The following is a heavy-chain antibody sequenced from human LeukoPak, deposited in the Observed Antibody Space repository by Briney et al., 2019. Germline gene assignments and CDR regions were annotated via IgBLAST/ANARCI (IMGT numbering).Heavy chain of an antibody. CDR3: ARGGVGGYDYFDS. Sequence: SETLSLTCTVSGSSISSDDYYWSWIRQPPGKGLGWIGHITYSGSTDYSPSLRSRVTMSVDTSKNQFSLKLNSVTAAETAMYFCARGGVGGYDYFDSWGQGTLVAVSS. D-gene: IGHD5-12*01. CDR1: GSSISSDDYY. CDR2: ITYSGST. V-gene: IGHV4-30-4*01. J-gene: IGHJ4*02.